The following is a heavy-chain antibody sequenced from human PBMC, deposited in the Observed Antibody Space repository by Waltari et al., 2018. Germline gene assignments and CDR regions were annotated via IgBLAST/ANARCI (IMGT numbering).Heavy chain of an antibody. CDR3: ARASPGSSTSEGG. CDR2: ISYDGSNK. D-gene: IGHD2-2*01. V-gene: IGHV3-30-3*01. CDR1: GFTFSSYA. Sequence: QVQLVESGGGVVQPGRSLRLSCAASGFTFSSYAMHWVRQAPGRGREWVSVISYDGSNKYYADAVKGRFTISRDNSKNTLYLQMNSLRAEDTAVYYCARASPGSSTSEGGWGQGTLVTVSS. J-gene: IGHJ4*02.